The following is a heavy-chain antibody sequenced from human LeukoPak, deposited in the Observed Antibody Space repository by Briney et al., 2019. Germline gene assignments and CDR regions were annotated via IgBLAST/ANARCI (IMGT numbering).Heavy chain of an antibody. CDR1: GFTFTSYW. D-gene: IGHD3-22*01. J-gene: IGHJ4*02. CDR2: ISGSGGST. Sequence: GGSLRLSCAASGFTFTSYWMSWVRQAPGKGLEWVSAISGSGGSTYYVDFVKGRFTISRDNSKNTLYLQMNSLRAEDTAVYYCAKASTIVPPLYYFDYWGQGTLVTVSS. V-gene: IGHV3-23*01. CDR3: AKASTIVPPLYYFDY.